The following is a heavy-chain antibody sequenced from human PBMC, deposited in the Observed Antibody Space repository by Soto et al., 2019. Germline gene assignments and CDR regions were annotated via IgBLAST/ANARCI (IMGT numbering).Heavy chain of an antibody. D-gene: IGHD6-13*01. CDR1: GFTFSTYA. V-gene: IGHV3-23*01. J-gene: IGHJ4*02. Sequence: GGSLRLSCAASGFTFSTYAMSWVRQAPGKGLEWVSAISGSGGSTYYADSVKGRFTISRDNSKNTLYLQMNSLRAEDTALYYCAKSYSSNWYDYFDYWGQGTLVTVSS. CDR2: ISGSGGST. CDR3: AKSYSSNWYDYFDY.